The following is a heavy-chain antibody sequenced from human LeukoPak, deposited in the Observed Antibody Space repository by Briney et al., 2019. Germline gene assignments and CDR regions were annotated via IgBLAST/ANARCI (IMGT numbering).Heavy chain of an antibody. CDR2: ISSSSSTI. CDR3: ARVLRYCSGGNCYSGGLGYMDV. CDR1: GFTFSSFG. V-gene: IGHV3-48*04. J-gene: IGHJ6*03. Sequence: GGSLRLSCAASGFTFSSFGMNWVRQAPGKGREWVSYISSSSSTIYYADSVKGRFTISRDNAKNSLFLQMNSLRAEDTAVYYCARVLRYCSGGNCYSGGLGYMDVWGKGTTVTISS. D-gene: IGHD2-15*01.